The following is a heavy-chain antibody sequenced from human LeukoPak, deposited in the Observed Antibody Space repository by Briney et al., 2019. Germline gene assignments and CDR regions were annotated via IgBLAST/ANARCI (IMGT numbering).Heavy chain of an antibody. CDR3: AKAPFPITRQWDPFDY. J-gene: IGHJ4*02. CDR1: GYTLTELS. D-gene: IGHD1-26*01. Sequence: GASVKVSCKVSGYTLTELSMHWVRQAPGKGLEWMGGFDPEDGETIYAQKFQGRVTMTEDTSTDTAYMELSSLRSEDTAVYYCAKAPFPITRQWDPFDYWGQGTLVTVSS. V-gene: IGHV1-24*01. CDR2: FDPEDGET.